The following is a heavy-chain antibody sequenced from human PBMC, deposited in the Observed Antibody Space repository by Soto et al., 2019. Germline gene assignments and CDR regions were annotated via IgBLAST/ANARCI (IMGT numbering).Heavy chain of an antibody. V-gene: IGHV3-74*03. J-gene: IGHJ3*01. D-gene: IGHD3-16*01. CDR1: GFTFSYYW. Sequence: EVQLVESGGGLVQPGESLRLSCAASGFTFSYYWMHWVRQAPGKGLVWVSRIHSDGSSTTYADSVKDRFTISRDNARNTLYLQMNSLRAGDTAVYYCARGDRGAFDLWGQGTVLTVSS. CDR3: ARGDRGAFDL. CDR2: IHSDGSST.